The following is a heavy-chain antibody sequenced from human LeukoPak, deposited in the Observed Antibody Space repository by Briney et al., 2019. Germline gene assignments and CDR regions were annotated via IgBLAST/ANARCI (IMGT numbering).Heavy chain of an antibody. V-gene: IGHV1-24*01. D-gene: IGHD5-18*01. J-gene: IGHJ5*02. CDR1: GYTLTELS. CDR3: ATAAGYSYGNWFDP. Sequence: SVKVSCKVSGYTLTELSMHWVRQAPGKGLEWMGGFDPEDGETIYAQKFQGRVTMTEDTSTDTAYMELSSLRSEDTAVYYCATAAGYSYGNWFDPWGQGTLVTVSS. CDR2: FDPEDGET.